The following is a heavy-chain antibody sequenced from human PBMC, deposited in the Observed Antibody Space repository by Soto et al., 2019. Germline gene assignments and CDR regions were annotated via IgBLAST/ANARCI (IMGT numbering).Heavy chain of an antibody. CDR1: GFTFSSYW. V-gene: IGHV3-7*01. Sequence: EVQLVESGGGLVQPGGSLRLSCAASGFTFSSYWMSWGRQAPGKGLEWVANIKQDGSEKYYVDSVKGRFTISRDNAKHSLYLQMNSLRAEDTAVYYCASTDYSNYRNYYYYYMDVWGKGTTVTVSS. J-gene: IGHJ6*03. CDR3: ASTDYSNYRNYYYYYMDV. D-gene: IGHD4-4*01. CDR2: IKQDGSEK.